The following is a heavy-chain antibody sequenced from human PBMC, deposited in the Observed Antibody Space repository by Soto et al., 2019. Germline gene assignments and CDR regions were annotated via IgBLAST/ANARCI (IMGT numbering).Heavy chain of an antibody. D-gene: IGHD5-18*01. Sequence: QVQLQESGPGLVKPSQTLSLTCTVSGGSISSGDYYWSWIRQPPGKGLEWIGYSYYSGSTYYNPSLKSRVTISVDTSKHQFSLKLSSVTAAATAVYYCASNSYGYTFYAYWGQGTRVTVSS. V-gene: IGHV4-30-4*01. CDR3: ASNSYGYTFYAY. CDR1: GGSISSGDYY. J-gene: IGHJ4*02. CDR2: SYYSGST.